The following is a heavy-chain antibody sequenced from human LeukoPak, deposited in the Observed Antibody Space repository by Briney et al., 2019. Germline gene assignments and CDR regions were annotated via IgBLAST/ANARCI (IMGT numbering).Heavy chain of an antibody. D-gene: IGHD5-12*01. J-gene: IGHJ4*02. CDR2: INHSGST. CDR3: ARLPWLAGDY. V-gene: IGHV4-34*01. Sequence: SETLSLTCAVYGGSFSGYYWSWIRQPPGKGLEWIGEINHSGSTNYNPSLQSRVTISVDTSKNQFSLKLSSVTAADTAVYYCARLPWLAGDYWGQGTLVTVSS. CDR1: GGSFSGYY.